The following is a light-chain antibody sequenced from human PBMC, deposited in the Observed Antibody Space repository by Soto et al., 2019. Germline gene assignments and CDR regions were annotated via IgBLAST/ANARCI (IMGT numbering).Light chain of an antibody. CDR2: GAS. J-gene: IGKJ1*01. Sequence: EIVLTHSPGTLSFSPGERATLSCRASQRVSSNFLAWYRQKPGQAPRLLIHGASNRATGIPDRFSGSGSGTDFTLNISRLAPEDFAVYYCQQYGASPRTFGQGTKVEIK. CDR1: QRVSSNF. V-gene: IGKV3-20*01. CDR3: QQYGASPRT.